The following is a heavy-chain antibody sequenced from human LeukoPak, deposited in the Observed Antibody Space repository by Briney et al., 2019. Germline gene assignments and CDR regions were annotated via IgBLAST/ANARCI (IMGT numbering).Heavy chain of an antibody. Sequence: SQTLSLTCTVSGGSISSGSYYWSWIRQPAGKGLEWIGRIYTSGSTNYNPSLKSRVTISVDTSKNQFSLKLSSVTAADTAVYYCARDGAYSSSNPDYWGQGTLVTVSS. V-gene: IGHV4-61*02. CDR1: GGSISSGSYY. J-gene: IGHJ4*02. D-gene: IGHD6-6*01. CDR2: IYTSGST. CDR3: ARDGAYSSSNPDY.